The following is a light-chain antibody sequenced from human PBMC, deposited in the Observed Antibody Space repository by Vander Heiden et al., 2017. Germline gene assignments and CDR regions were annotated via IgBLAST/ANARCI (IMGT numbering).Light chain of an antibody. CDR3: ASWDDSLEGVI. Sequence: QSVLTQPPSASGTPGQRVTISCSGSFSNIECNAVNWYQQFPGTAPKLLIYSNNERPSGVPNRFSGSKSGTSASLAISGLQSDDEADYYCASWDDSLEGVIFGGGTKLTVL. CDR1: FSNIECNA. V-gene: IGLV1-44*01. CDR2: SNN. J-gene: IGLJ2*01.